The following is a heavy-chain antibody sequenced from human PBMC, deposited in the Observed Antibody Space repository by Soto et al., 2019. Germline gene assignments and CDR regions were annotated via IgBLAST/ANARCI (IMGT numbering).Heavy chain of an antibody. CDR1: AGSVSSGNYY. CDR3: ARGEDLGNWFDP. Sequence: SETLSLTCTVSAGSVSSGNYYWSWIRQPPGKGLEWIGYIYYSGTTNYNPSLKSRVTISVDTSKNQFSLKLSSVTAADTAVYYCARGEDLGNWFDPWGQRALVTVSS. J-gene: IGHJ5*02. CDR2: IYYSGTT. V-gene: IGHV4-61*01.